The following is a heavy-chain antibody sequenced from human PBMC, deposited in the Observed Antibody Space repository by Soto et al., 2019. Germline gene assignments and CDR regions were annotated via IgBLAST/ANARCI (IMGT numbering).Heavy chain of an antibody. D-gene: IGHD3-16*01. J-gene: IGHJ3*01. CDR1: GGTFSTYT. Sequence: QVHLVQSGAEVRKPGSSVKVSCKTSGGTFSTYTIYWVRQAPGQGLEWMGRIIPLFGTTRYAQNFQARVTITAEESTSTTYMELSSLRAEDTALYYCARRLDDRADAGFDVWGEGTAVTVSA. CDR2: IIPLFGTT. V-gene: IGHV1-69*18. CDR3: ARRLDDRADAGFDV.